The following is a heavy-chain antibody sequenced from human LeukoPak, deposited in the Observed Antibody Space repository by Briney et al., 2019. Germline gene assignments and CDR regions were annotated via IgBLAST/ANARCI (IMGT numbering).Heavy chain of an antibody. CDR2: ISYDGSNK. Sequence: GGSLRLSCAASGFTFSSYAMHWVRQASGKGLEWVAVISYDGSNKYYADSVKGRFTISRDNSKNTLYLQMNSLRAEDTAVYYCARANEVAGRGVGWFDPWGQGTLVTVSS. CDR1: GFTFSSYA. CDR3: ARANEVAGRGVGWFDP. D-gene: IGHD6-19*01. V-gene: IGHV3-30-3*01. J-gene: IGHJ5*02.